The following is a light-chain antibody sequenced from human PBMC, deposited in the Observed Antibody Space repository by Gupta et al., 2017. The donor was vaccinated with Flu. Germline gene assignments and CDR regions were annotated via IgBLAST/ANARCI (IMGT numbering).Light chain of an antibody. CDR1: QSISVW. CDR3: QQYIGDPWT. V-gene: IGKV1-5*03. Sequence: PSTLSASVGDRVTITFRASQSISVWLAWFQKKPGKAPKPLIYRASNLESGVPSRFSGSGSGTEFSLTISSLQPDDFATYYCQQYIGDPWTFGQGTKVEIK. CDR2: RAS. J-gene: IGKJ1*01.